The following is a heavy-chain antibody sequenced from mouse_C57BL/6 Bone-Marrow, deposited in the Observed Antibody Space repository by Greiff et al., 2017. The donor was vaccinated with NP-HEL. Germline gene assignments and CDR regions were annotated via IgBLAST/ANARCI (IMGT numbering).Heavy chain of an antibody. CDR3: ARGAYYSNYYWYFDV. CDR1: GYTFTDYN. Sequence: VQLQQSGPELVKPGASVKIPCKASGYTFTDYNMDWVKQSHGKSLEWIGDINPNNGGTISNQKFKGKATLTVDKSSSTAYMELRSLTSEDTAVYYCARGAYYSNYYWYFDVWGTGTTVTVSS. J-gene: IGHJ1*03. V-gene: IGHV1-18*01. CDR2: INPNNGGT. D-gene: IGHD2-5*01.